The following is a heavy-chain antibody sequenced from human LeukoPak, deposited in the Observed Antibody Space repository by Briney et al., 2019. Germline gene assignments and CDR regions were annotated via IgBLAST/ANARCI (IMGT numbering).Heavy chain of an antibody. CDR2: IYYSGST. Sequence: SETLSLICTVSGGSISSYYWSWIRQPPGKGLEWIGYIYYSGSTNYNPSLKSRVTISVDTSKNQFSLKLSSVTAADTAVYYCARSRIVGARGFDYWGQGTLVTVSS. CDR1: GGSISSYY. D-gene: IGHD1-26*01. V-gene: IGHV4-59*01. CDR3: ARSRIVGARGFDY. J-gene: IGHJ4*02.